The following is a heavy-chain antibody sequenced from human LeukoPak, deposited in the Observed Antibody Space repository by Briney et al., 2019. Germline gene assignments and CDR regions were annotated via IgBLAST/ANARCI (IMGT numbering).Heavy chain of an antibody. CDR3: ARISDTSWAPYYMDV. Sequence: PSETLSLTCTVSSGSISSYYWNWIRQPPGKGLEWIGYIYYSGSTNYNPSLKSRVTISIDTSKNQFSLKLISVTAADTAVYYCARISDTSWAPYYMDVWGKGTTVTVSS. CDR1: SGSISSYY. J-gene: IGHJ6*03. CDR2: IYYSGST. D-gene: IGHD2-2*01. V-gene: IGHV4-59*01.